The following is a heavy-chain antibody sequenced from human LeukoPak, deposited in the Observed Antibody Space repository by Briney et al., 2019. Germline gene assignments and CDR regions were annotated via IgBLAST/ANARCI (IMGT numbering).Heavy chain of an antibody. CDR2: ISYDGSNK. V-gene: IGHV3-30-3*01. CDR1: GFTFSSYA. Sequence: GGSLRLSCAASGFTFSSYAMHWVRQAPGKGLEWVAVISYDGSNKYYADSVKGRFTISRDNSKNTLYLQMNSLRAEDTAVYYCASGGRGGYLPYWGQGTLVTVSS. CDR3: ASGGRGGYLPY. J-gene: IGHJ4*02. D-gene: IGHD3-10*01.